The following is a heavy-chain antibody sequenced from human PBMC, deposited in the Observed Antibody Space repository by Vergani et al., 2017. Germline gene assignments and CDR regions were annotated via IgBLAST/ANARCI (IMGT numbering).Heavy chain of an antibody. D-gene: IGHD3-22*01. CDR1: GFTFSSYW. CDR2: INSDASST. J-gene: IGHJ3*02. Sequence: EVQLVESGGGLVQPGGSLRLSCAASGFTFSSYWMHWVRQAPGKGLVWVSRINSDASSTSYADSVKGRFTVSRDNAKNTLYLQMYSLRAEDTAVYYCAKLFYSSGSLFPDAFDIWGQGTMVTVSS. V-gene: IGHV3-74*01. CDR3: AKLFYSSGSLFPDAFDI.